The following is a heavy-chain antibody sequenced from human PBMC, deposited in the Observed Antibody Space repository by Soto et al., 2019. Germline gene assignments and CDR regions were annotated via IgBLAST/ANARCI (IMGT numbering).Heavy chain of an antibody. CDR2: IYYSGST. CDR1: GGSIISGGYY. Sequence: SATLSLTCTFSGGSIISGGYYWSWIRQHPGKGLEWIGYIYYSGSTYYNPSLKSRVTISVDTSKNQFSLKLSSVTAADTAVYYCARDNPPYCSSTSCYRGGYGMDVWGQGTTVTVSS. J-gene: IGHJ6*02. D-gene: IGHD2-2*02. CDR3: ARDNPPYCSSTSCYRGGYGMDV. V-gene: IGHV4-31*03.